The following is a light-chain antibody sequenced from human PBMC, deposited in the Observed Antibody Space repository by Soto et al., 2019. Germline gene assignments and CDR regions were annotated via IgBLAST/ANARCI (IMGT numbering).Light chain of an antibody. CDR2: DAS. CDR1: QSISTW. J-gene: IGKJ1*01. V-gene: IGKV1-5*01. CDR3: QHYNSFSWT. Sequence: DIQMTQSPSALSASVVDRFTITFLASQSISTWLALYQQKPGKVPRLLIYDASSLESGVPSRFSGSGSGTEFTLTISSLQPDDFATYYCQHYNSFSWTFGQGTKVDI.